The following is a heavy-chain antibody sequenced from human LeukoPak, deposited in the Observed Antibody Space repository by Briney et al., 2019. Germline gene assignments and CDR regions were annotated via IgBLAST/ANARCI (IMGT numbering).Heavy chain of an antibody. CDR3: AREVGTGDFDY. CDR1: GGSVSRGSYY. J-gene: IGHJ4*02. V-gene: IGHV4-30-4*08. Sequence: PSETLSLTCTVSGGSVSRGSYYWSWIRQPPGRGLEWIGYIYYSGSTYYNPSLKSRVTISVDTSKNQFSLKLSSVTAADTAVYYCAREVGTGDFDYWGQGTLVTVSS. D-gene: IGHD7-27*01. CDR2: IYYSGST.